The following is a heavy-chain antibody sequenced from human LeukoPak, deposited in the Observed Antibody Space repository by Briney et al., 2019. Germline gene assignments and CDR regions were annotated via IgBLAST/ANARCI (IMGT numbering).Heavy chain of an antibody. V-gene: IGHV4-39*02. CDR2: IYPSGST. J-gene: IGHJ4*02. Sequence: PSETLSLTCTVSGGSISSYYWGWVRQPPGKGLEWIGSIYPSGSTYYNPSLKSRVTISVDMSKNHFSLKLNSVTAADTAVYYCAGPRAYSGYDQKMPFVYWGQGTLVTVSS. CDR1: GGSISSYY. CDR3: AGPRAYSGYDQKMPFVY. D-gene: IGHD5-12*01.